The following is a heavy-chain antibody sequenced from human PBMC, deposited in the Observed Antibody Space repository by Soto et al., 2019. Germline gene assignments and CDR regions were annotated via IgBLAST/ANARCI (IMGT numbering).Heavy chain of an antibody. V-gene: IGHV3-48*03. Sequence: QPGGSLRLSCAVSGFTFSNYEMNWVRQAPGKGLEWVSYISSSGSNICYADSVKGQFTISRDNAKNSLHLQMNSLRAEDTAVYYCARVGSPYDKSGDYDYWGQGTLVTVSS. D-gene: IGHD3-22*01. J-gene: IGHJ4*02. CDR2: ISSSGSNI. CDR1: GFTFSNYE. CDR3: ARVGSPYDKSGDYDY.